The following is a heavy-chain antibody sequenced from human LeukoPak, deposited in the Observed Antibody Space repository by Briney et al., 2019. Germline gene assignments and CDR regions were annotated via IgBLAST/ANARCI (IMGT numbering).Heavy chain of an antibody. CDR3: ARGSIAAAGTGSGRVVVTALY. CDR2: INPNSGGT. CDR1: GYTFTGYY. D-gene: IGHD6-13*01. Sequence: ASVKVSCKASGYTFTGYYMHWVRQAPGQGLEWMGWINPNSGGTNYAQKFQGGVTMTRDTSISTAYMELSRLRSDDTAVYYCARGSIAAAGTGSGRVVVTALYWGQGTLVTVSS. V-gene: IGHV1-2*02. J-gene: IGHJ4*02.